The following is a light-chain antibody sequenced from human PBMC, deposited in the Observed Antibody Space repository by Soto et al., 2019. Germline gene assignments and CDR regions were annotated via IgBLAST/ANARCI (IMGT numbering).Light chain of an antibody. CDR2: GAS. V-gene: IGKV3-15*01. CDR3: QQYNNWPLLT. Sequence: EIVMTQSPATLSVSPGERATLSCRASQSVSSNLAWYQQKPGQIPRLLIHGASTRATGVPARFSGSGSGTEFTLTISSLQPEDCAVYYCQQYNNWPLLTFGGGTKVEMK. CDR1: QSVSSN. J-gene: IGKJ4*01.